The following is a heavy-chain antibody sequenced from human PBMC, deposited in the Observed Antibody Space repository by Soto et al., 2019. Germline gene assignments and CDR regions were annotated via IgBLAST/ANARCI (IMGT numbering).Heavy chain of an antibody. J-gene: IGHJ4*02. Sequence: EVQLVESGGGLVQPGRSLRLSCAASGFTFDDYAMHWVRQAPGKGLEWVSGISWNSGSIGYADSVKGRFTISRDNDKNSLYLQMNSLRAEDTALYYCATDKGYYVGFGLDYWGQGTLVTVSS. CDR1: GFTFDDYA. CDR2: ISWNSGSI. V-gene: IGHV3-9*01. D-gene: IGHD3-10*02. CDR3: ATDKGYYVGFGLDY.